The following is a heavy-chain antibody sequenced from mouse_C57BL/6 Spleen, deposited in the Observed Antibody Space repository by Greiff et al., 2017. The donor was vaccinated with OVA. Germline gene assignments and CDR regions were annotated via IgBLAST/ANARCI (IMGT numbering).Heavy chain of an antibody. CDR2: ISDGGSYT. CDR1: GFTFSSYA. CDR3: ARGGIYFDY. Sequence: EVQVVESGGGLVKPGGSLKLSCAASGFTFSSYAMSWVRQTPETRLEWVATISDGGSYTYYPDNVKGRFTISRDNAKNNLYLQMSHLKSEDTAMYYCARGGIYFDYWGQGTTLTVSS. J-gene: IGHJ2*01. V-gene: IGHV5-4*01.